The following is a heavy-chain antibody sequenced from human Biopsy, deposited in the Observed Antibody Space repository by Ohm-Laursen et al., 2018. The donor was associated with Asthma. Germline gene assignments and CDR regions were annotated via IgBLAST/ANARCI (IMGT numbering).Heavy chain of an antibody. CDR3: ASDFPKDYVRYNFQF. Sequence: ASVKVSCKISGYSLTDLSMHWVRQAPGQGLEWLGGIMTVFGTTNYAQKFQGRVTITADESTSTAYMEVTSLRSDDTAVYYCASDFPKDYVRYNFQFWGQGTLVTVSS. D-gene: IGHD4-17*01. J-gene: IGHJ4*02. CDR1: GYSLTDLS. V-gene: IGHV1-24*01. CDR2: IMTVFGTT.